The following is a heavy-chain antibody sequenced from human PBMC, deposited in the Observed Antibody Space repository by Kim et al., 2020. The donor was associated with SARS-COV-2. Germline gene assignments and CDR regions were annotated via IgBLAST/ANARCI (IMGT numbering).Heavy chain of an antibody. J-gene: IGHJ6*03. CDR1: GYTFTSYG. Sequence: ASVKVSCKASGYTFTSYGISWVRQAPGQGLEWMGWISAYNGNTNYAQKLQGRVTMTTDTSTSTAYMELRSLRSDDTAVYYCARQNRQSLVPPADDYYYYYMDVWGKGTTVTVSS. CDR2: ISAYNGNT. CDR3: ARQNRQSLVPPADDYYYYYMDV. V-gene: IGHV1-18*01. D-gene: IGHD3-16*02.